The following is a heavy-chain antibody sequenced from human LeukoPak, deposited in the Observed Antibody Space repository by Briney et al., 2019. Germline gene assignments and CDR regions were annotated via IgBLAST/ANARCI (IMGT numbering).Heavy chain of an antibody. Sequence: SETLSLTCTVSGVSISSSNSYWGWIRQPPGKGLEWIGSIYYTGNTYYNASLKSQVSISIDTSKNQFSLKLTSVTAADTSVHYCARQTGSGLFILPGGQGTLVTVSS. CDR2: IYYTGNT. CDR1: GVSISSSNSY. V-gene: IGHV4-39*01. CDR3: ARQTGSGLFILP. D-gene: IGHD3/OR15-3a*01. J-gene: IGHJ4*02.